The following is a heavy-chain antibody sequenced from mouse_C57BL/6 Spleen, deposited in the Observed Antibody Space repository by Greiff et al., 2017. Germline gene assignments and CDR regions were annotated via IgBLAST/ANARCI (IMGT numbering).Heavy chain of an antibody. J-gene: IGHJ2*01. CDR3: ARENYYGSNYFDY. Sequence: VQLQQSGPELVKPGDSVKISCKASGYSFTGYFMNWVMQSHGKSLEWIGRINPYNGDTFYNQKFKGKATLTVDKSSSTAHMELRSLTSEDSAVYYCARENYYGSNYFDYWGQGTTLTVSS. D-gene: IGHD1-1*01. CDR2: INPYNGDT. V-gene: IGHV1-20*01. CDR1: GYSFTGYF.